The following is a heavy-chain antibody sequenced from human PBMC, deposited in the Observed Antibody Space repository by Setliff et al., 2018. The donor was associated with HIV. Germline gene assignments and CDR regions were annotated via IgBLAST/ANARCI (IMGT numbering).Heavy chain of an antibody. CDR2: IYYTGST. V-gene: IGHV4-59*08. Sequence: SETLSLTCTVSGGSISSYYWSWIRQPPGKGLEWIGYIYYTGSTSYNPSLKSRILISVDTSKNQFSLKLSSVTAADTAVYSCARRQSYYDILNGPAFDALDIWGQGTKVTVSS. D-gene: IGHD3-9*01. CDR3: ARRQSYYDILNGPAFDALDI. J-gene: IGHJ3*02. CDR1: GGSISSYY.